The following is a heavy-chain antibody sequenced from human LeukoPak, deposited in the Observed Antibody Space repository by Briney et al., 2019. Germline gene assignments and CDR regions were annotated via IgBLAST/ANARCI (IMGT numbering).Heavy chain of an antibody. CDR1: GGSISSYY. D-gene: IGHD3-3*01. CDR3: ARGIFGVVPKTFDY. Sequence: PETLSLTCTVSGGSISSYYWSWIRQPPGKGLEWIGYIYYSGSTNYNPSLKSRVTISVDTSKNQFSLKLSSVTAADTAVYYCARGIFGVVPKTFDYWGQGTLVTVSS. V-gene: IGHV4-59*01. CDR2: IYYSGST. J-gene: IGHJ4*02.